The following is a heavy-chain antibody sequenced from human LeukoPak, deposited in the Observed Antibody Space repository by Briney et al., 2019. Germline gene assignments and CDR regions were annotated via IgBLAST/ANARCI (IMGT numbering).Heavy chain of an antibody. Sequence: GASVKVSCKASGYTFTSYDINWVRQATGQGLEWMGWMNPNSGSTGYAQKFQGRVTMTRNTSISTAYMELSSLRSEDTAVYYCARGSSTVGDYDNYWGQGTLVTVSS. V-gene: IGHV1-8*01. J-gene: IGHJ4*02. D-gene: IGHD4-17*01. CDR1: GYTFTSYD. CDR2: MNPNSGST. CDR3: ARGSSTVGDYDNY.